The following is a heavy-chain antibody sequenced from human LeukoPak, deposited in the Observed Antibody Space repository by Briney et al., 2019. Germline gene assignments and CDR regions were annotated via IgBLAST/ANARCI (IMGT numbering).Heavy chain of an antibody. CDR1: GYTFTCYG. D-gene: IGHD6-19*01. J-gene: IGHJ4*02. Sequence: ASVKVSCKASGYTFTCYGISWVRQAPGQGLEWMGWISAYNGNTNYAQKLQGRVTMTTDTSTSTAYMELRSLRSDDTAVYYCARTADKYSSGWYYFDYWGQGTLVTVSS. CDR2: ISAYNGNT. CDR3: ARTADKYSSGWYYFDY. V-gene: IGHV1-18*01.